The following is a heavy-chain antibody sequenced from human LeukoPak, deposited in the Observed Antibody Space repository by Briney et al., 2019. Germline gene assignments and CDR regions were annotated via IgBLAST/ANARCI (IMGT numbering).Heavy chain of an antibody. CDR1: GFTFSSYA. Sequence: GGSLRLSCAASGFTFSSYAMSWVRQPQGKGLEWVAVICYDGSNKYYADSVKGRFTISRDNSKNTLYLQMNSLRAEDTAVYYCAKGGQRDFWSGYYGFDPWGQGTLVTVSS. V-gene: IGHV3-33*06. D-gene: IGHD3-3*01. CDR3: AKGGQRDFWSGYYGFDP. CDR2: ICYDGSNK. J-gene: IGHJ5*02.